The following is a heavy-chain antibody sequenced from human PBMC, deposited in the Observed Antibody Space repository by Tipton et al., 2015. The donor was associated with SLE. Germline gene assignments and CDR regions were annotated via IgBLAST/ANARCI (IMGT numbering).Heavy chain of an antibody. CDR1: GASISDYN. CDR3: ARDAESFQI. Sequence: TLSLTCTVSGASISDYNWSWIRQPPGKGLAWIGYIHYSGSTSYNPSLKSRVTISLDTSRKQFSLKLTSVSAADTAVYYCARDAESFQIWGQGNLVTVSS. V-gene: IGHV4-59*01. CDR2: IHYSGST. J-gene: IGHJ1*01.